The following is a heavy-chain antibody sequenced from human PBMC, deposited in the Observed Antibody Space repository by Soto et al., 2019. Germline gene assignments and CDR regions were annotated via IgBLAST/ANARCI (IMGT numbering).Heavy chain of an antibody. Sequence: EVQLLESGGGLVQPGGSLRLSCAASGFTFSSYAMRWVRQAPGKGLEWVSAISGSGGSTYYADSVKGRFTISRDNSKNTLYLQMKSLRAADTSVYDCAKGRDYGDYERTYYFDYWGQGTLVTVSS. J-gene: IGHJ4*02. D-gene: IGHD4-17*01. CDR2: ISGSGGST. CDR1: GFTFSSYA. CDR3: AKGRDYGDYERTYYFDY. V-gene: IGHV3-23*01.